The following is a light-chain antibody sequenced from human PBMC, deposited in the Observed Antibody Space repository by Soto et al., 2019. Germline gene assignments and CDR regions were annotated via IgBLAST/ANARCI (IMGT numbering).Light chain of an antibody. CDR3: CSYAGSSTWV. J-gene: IGLJ3*02. CDR1: SSDVGSYNL. CDR2: EVS. V-gene: IGLV2-23*02. Sequence: QSALTQPASVSGSHGQSITISCTGTSSDVGSYNLVSWYQQHPDKAPKLIIYEVSKWPSGVSSRFSASKSGNTASLTISGLQSEDEADYYCCSYAGSSTWVFGGGTKVTVL.